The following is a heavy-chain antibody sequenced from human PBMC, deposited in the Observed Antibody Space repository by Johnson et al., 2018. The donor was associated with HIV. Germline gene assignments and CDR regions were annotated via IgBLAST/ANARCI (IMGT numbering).Heavy chain of an antibody. CDR1: GFTFSSYW. J-gene: IGHJ3*02. D-gene: IGHD4-11*01. V-gene: IGHV3-7*05. Sequence: EVQLVESGGGLVQPGWSLRLSCAASGFTFSSYWMSWVRQAPGKGLEWVANIKQDGSEKYYVDSVKGRFTISRDNAKNTLYLQMNSLRAEDTAVYYCAREDYHRALDIWGQGTMVTVSS. CDR2: IKQDGSEK. CDR3: AREDYHRALDI.